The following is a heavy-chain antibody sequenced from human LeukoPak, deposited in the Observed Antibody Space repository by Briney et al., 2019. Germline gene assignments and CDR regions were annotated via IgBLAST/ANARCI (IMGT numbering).Heavy chain of an antibody. CDR3: TRGDFFDY. CDR1: GFTFSPYW. CDR2: IKSDGTST. J-gene: IGHJ4*02. Sequence: GRSLRLSCAASGFTFSPYWMHWARQAPGKGLVWVSRIKSDGTSTSYADSVKGRFTISRDNAKNTLYLQMNSLRAEDTAVYYCTRGDFFDYWGQGTLVTVSS. V-gene: IGHV3-74*01.